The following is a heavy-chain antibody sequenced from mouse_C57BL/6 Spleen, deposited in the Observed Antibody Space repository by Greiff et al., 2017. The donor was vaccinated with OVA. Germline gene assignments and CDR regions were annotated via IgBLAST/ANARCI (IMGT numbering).Heavy chain of an antibody. J-gene: IGHJ1*03. CDR2: ISDGGSYT. D-gene: IGHD1-1*01. CDR3: ARRYGSSYGYFDV. CDR1: GFTFSSYA. Sequence: EVHLVESGGGLVKPGGSLKLSCAASGFTFSSYAMSWVRQTPEKRLEWVATISDGGSYTYYPANVKGRSTISRDNAKNNLYLQMSHLKAEDTAMYYCARRYGSSYGYFDVWGTGTTVTVSS. V-gene: IGHV5-4*03.